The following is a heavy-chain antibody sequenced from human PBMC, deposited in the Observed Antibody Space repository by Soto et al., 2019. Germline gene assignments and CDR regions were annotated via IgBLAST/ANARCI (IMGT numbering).Heavy chain of an antibody. V-gene: IGHV1-3*01. Sequence: GASVKVSCKASGYTFTSYAMHWVRQAPGQRLEWMGWINAGNGSTKYSQKFQGRVTITRDTSASTAYMELSSLRSEDTAVYYCALIVVVVAARFDYWGQGTLVTVSS. CDR2: INAGNGST. CDR3: ALIVVVVAARFDY. D-gene: IGHD2-15*01. CDR1: GYTFTSYA. J-gene: IGHJ4*02.